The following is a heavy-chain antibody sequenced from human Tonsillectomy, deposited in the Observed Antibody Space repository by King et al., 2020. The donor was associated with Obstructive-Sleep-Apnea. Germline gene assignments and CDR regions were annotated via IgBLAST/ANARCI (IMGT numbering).Heavy chain of an antibody. V-gene: IGHV4-34*01. Sequence: VQLQQWGAGLLKPSETLSLTCAVYGGSFSGYYWSWIRQPPGKGLEWIGEINHGGSINYNPSLKSRVTISVDTSKNQFSRNLTSVTAADTAVYYCARGPGFDPWGQGTLVTVPS. CDR2: INHGGSI. J-gene: IGHJ5*02. CDR3: ARGPGFDP. CDR1: GGSFSGYY.